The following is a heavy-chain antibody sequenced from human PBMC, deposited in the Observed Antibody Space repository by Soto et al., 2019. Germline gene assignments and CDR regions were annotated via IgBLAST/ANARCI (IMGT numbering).Heavy chain of an antibody. V-gene: IGHV3-33*01. CDR3: AREATSLPDYYYYGLDG. CDR1: GSIFIGYG. Sequence: GGSLRLACVVPGSIFIGYGMHWVRQAPGKGLEWVAVIWHDGSEIYYADSVKGRFTISRDNSKNTLYLQMNSLRAEDTAVYYCAREATSLPDYYYYGLDGWAQRTTVTVSS. J-gene: IGHJ6*02. D-gene: IGHD5-12*01. CDR2: IWHDGSEI.